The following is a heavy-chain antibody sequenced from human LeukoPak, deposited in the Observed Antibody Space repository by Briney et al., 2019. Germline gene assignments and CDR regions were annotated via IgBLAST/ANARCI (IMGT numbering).Heavy chain of an antibody. J-gene: IGHJ3*02. V-gene: IGHV1-18*01. Sequence: ASVKVSCKASGYTFTSYGISWVRQAPGQGLEWMGWISAYNGNTNYAQKLQGRVTMTTDTFTSTAYMELRSLRSDDTAVYYCASNYYDSSGYYLGSAFDIWGQGTMVTVSS. CDR3: ASNYYDSSGYYLGSAFDI. CDR2: ISAYNGNT. CDR1: GYTFTSYG. D-gene: IGHD3-22*01.